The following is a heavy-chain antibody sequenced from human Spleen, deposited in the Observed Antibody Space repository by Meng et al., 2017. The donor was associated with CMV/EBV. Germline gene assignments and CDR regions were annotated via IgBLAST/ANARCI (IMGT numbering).Heavy chain of an antibody. D-gene: IGHD2-2*01. Sequence: GESLKISCAASGFTCSSYWMSWVRQAPGKGLEWVANIKQDGSEKYYVDSVKGRFTISRDNAKNSLYLQMNSLRAEDTAVYYCAREGGDIVVVPAAPDPFASRGAFDIWGQGTMVTVSS. CDR1: GFTCSSYW. V-gene: IGHV3-7*01. J-gene: IGHJ3*02. CDR2: IKQDGSEK. CDR3: AREGGDIVVVPAAPDPFASRGAFDI.